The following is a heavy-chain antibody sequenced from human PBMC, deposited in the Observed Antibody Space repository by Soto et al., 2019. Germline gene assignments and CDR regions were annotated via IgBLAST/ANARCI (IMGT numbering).Heavy chain of an antibody. V-gene: IGHV1-18*01. CDR1: GYTFTNHG. CDR3: ARDLYPLAYYFDY. J-gene: IGHJ4*02. CDR2: ISGHNGNT. Sequence: QVQLVQSGAEVKKPGASVKVSCKASGYTFTNHGISWVRQAPGQGLEWLGWISGHNGNTKYEQRLQGRVTMTTDTSTSTAYMELRSLKSVATTVFYCARDLYPLAYYFDYWGQGTLVTVSS.